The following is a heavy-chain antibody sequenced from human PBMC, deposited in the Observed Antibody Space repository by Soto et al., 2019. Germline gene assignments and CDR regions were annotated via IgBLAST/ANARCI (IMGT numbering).Heavy chain of an antibody. CDR1: GFIFSGYG. Sequence: EVQLLESGGNLVQPGGSLRLSCAASGFIFSGYGMSWVRQAPGKGLEWVSAMTGSGAVTYYADSVKGRLTISRDNSKNTLYLQMNSLRADDTAVYYCAKRGGPTGYYPWDYWGQGILVTVSS. D-gene: IGHD3-9*01. CDR2: MTGSGAVT. J-gene: IGHJ4*02. V-gene: IGHV3-23*01. CDR3: AKRGGPTGYYPWDY.